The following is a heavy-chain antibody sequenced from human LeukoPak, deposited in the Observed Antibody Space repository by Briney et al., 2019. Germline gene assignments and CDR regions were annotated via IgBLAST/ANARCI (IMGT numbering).Heavy chain of an antibody. CDR3: ARAGSNWFDP. CDR1: GGSFSGYY. V-gene: IGHV4-34*01. J-gene: IGHJ5*02. CDR2: INHSGST. Sequence: SETLSLTCAVYGGSFSGYYWSWIRQPPGKGLEWIGEINHSGSTNYNPSLRSRVTISVDTSKNQFSLKLSSVTAADTAVYYCARAGSNWFDPWGQGTLVTVSS.